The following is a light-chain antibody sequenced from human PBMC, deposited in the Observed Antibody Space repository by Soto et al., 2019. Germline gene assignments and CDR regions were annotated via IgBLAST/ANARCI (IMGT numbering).Light chain of an antibody. CDR1: QSVGSIY. Sequence: GILSLAPEETANVCSRARQSVGSIYLAWYQQKPGKAPRLLIYGAFNRATGIPARFSGSGSGTDFTLTINSLEPEAFAVYYCQPRNIWHPVTFGQGTLLEIK. CDR2: GAF. V-gene: IGKV3D-11*02. CDR3: QPRNIWHPVT. J-gene: IGKJ5*01.